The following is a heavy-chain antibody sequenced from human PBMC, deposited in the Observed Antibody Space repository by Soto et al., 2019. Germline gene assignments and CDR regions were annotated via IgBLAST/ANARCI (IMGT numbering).Heavy chain of an antibody. J-gene: IGHJ6*02. V-gene: IGHV4-4*07. CDR2: IYTSGST. CDR3: ARGWLPVYYYYGMDV. CDR1: GGSISSYY. Sequence: SETLSLTCTVSGGSISSYYWSWIRQPAGKGLEWIGRIYTSGSTNYNPSLKSRVTMSVETSKNQFSLMLSSVTAADTAVYYCARGWLPVYYYYGMDVWGQGTTVTVSS. D-gene: IGHD3-22*01.